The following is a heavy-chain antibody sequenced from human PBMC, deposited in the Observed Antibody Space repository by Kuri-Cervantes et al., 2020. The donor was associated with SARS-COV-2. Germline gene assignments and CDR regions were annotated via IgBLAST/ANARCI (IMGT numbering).Heavy chain of an antibody. CDR2: IYHSGST. Sequence: SETLSLTCTVSGGSISSSSYYWGWIRQPPGKGLEWIGSIYHSGSTYYNPSLKSRVTISVDTSKNQFSLKLSSVTAADTAVYYCASPGYSKGWPFDYWGQGTLVTVSS. CDR1: GGSISSSSYY. J-gene: IGHJ4*02. CDR3: ASPGYSKGWPFDY. V-gene: IGHV4-39*01. D-gene: IGHD4-11*01.